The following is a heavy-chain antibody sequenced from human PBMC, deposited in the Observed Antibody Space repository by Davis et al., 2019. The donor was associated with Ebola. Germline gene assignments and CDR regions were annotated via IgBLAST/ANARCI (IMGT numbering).Heavy chain of an antibody. CDR1: GFNFRSYG. J-gene: IGHJ4*02. CDR3: AIPDCSGANCYSVYIKN. Sequence: GESLKISCAASGFNFRSYGMHWVRQAPDKGLEWVAVIWYDGSRKYYGDSVKGRFTISRDNSTNLLYLQMNSLRAEDTAVYYCAIPDCSGANCYSVYIKNWGQGTLVTVSS. D-gene: IGHD2-15*01. CDR2: IWYDGSRK. V-gene: IGHV3-33*01.